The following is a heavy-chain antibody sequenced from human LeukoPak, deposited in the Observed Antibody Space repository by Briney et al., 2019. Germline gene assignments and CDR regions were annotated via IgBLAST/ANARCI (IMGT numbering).Heavy chain of an antibody. Sequence: SSETLSLTCTVSGYSISSGYYWGWIRQPPGKGLEWIGSIYHSGSTYYNPSLKSRVTISVDTSKNQFSLKLRSVTAADTAVYYCARDDLPGQLDYWGQGTLVTVSS. CDR3: ARDDLPGQLDY. V-gene: IGHV4-38-2*02. CDR1: GYSISSGYY. J-gene: IGHJ4*02. CDR2: IYHSGST.